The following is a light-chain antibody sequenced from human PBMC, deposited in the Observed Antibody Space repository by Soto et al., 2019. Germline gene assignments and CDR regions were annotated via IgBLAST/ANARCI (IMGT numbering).Light chain of an antibody. Sequence: DTQMTQSPSTLSASVGDRVTITCRAGQSISICLAWYQQKPGKAPKLLIYDASSLESGVPSSFSGSGSGTEFPLTISSLQPDDFATYYCQQYNSHSTFGHGTQVDIK. CDR2: DAS. J-gene: IGKJ1*01. CDR3: QQYNSHST. CDR1: QSISIC. V-gene: IGKV1-5*01.